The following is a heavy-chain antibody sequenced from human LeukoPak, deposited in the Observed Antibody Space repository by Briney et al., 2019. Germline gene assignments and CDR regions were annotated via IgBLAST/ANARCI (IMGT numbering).Heavy chain of an antibody. CDR2: ISSSSSYI. CDR3: ARVHDKIQGIKHYYYYYMDV. D-gene: IGHD1-1*01. Sequence: GGSLRLSCAASGFTFSSYSMNWVRQAPGKGLEWVSSISSSSSYIYYADSVKGRFTISRDNAKNSLYLQMNSLRAEDTAVYYCARVHDKIQGIKHYYYYYMDVWGKGTTVTVSS. J-gene: IGHJ6*03. V-gene: IGHV3-21*01. CDR1: GFTFSSYS.